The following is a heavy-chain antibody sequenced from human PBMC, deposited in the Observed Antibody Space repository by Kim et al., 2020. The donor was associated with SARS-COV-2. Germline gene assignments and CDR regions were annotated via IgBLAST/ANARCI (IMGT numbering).Heavy chain of an antibody. D-gene: IGHD4-17*01. CDR3: ARVQTTMSEYYHYGLDV. Sequence: SVKVSCKASGGTFSSYAISWVRQAPGQGLEWMGRIIPILGIANYAQKFQGRVTITADKSTSTAYMELSSLRPEDTAVYYCARVQTTMSEYYHYGLDVWG. CDR1: GGTFSSYA. CDR2: IIPILGIA. J-gene: IGHJ6*02. V-gene: IGHV1-69*04.